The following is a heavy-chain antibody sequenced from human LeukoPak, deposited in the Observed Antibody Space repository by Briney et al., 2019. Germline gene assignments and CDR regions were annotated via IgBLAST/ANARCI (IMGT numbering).Heavy chain of an antibody. J-gene: IGHJ4*02. V-gene: IGHV3-21*01. D-gene: IGHD3-9*01. CDR2: ISSSSSYI. CDR1: GFTFSSYS. Sequence: PGGSLRLSCAASGFTFSSYSMNWVRQAPGKGLEWVSSISSSSSYIYYADSVKGRFTISRDNAKNSLYLQMNSLRAEDTAVYYCASLLKYYDILTGPPFSDYWGQGTLVTVSS. CDR3: ASLLKYYDILTGPPFSDY.